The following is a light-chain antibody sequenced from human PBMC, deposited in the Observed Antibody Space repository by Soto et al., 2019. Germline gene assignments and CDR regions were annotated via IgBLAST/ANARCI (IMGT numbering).Light chain of an antibody. CDR3: SLYTSSGNYV. CDR1: SSDVGAYNC. V-gene: IGLV2-14*01. Sequence: QSALTQPASVSGSPGQSIAISCTGTSSDVGAYNCVSWYQQYPGKAPKLMIYDVSNRPSGVSYRFSGSKSGNTASLTITGLQAEDEADYYCSLYTSSGNYVFGTGTKLTVL. CDR2: DVS. J-gene: IGLJ1*01.